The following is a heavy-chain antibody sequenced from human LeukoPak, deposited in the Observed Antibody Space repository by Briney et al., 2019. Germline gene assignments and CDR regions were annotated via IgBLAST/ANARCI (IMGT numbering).Heavy chain of an antibody. CDR2: ISYDGSNK. CDR1: GFTFSSYG. CDR3: AKDGHYDSSGYYGVFDY. D-gene: IGHD3-22*01. J-gene: IGHJ4*02. V-gene: IGHV3-30*18. Sequence: PGRSLRLSCAASGFTFSSYGMHWVRQAPGKGLEWVAVISYDGSNKYYADSVKGRFTISRDNSKNTLYLQTNSLRAEDTAVYYCAKDGHYDSSGYYGVFDYWGQGTLVTVSS.